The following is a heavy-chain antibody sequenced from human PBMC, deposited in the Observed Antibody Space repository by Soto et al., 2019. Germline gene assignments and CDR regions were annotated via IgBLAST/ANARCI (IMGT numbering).Heavy chain of an antibody. Sequence: SETLSLTCDVYGGSSSDYYWSWIRQPPGKGLEWIGYIYYSGSTYYNPSLKSRVTISVDTSKNQFSLKLSSVTAADTAVYYCARERPDGSRLDPWGQGTLVTVSS. CDR2: IYYSGST. V-gene: IGHV4-30-4*01. CDR3: ARERPDGSRLDP. J-gene: IGHJ5*02. CDR1: GGSSSDYY. D-gene: IGHD6-13*01.